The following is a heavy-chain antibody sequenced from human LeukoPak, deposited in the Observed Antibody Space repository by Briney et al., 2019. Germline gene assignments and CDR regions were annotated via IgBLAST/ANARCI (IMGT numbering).Heavy chain of an antibody. V-gene: IGHV3-7*01. D-gene: IGHD5-12*01. Sequence: PGGSLRLSCAASGFTFSSYWMSWVRQAPGKGLEWVANIKQDGSEKYYVDSVKGRFTISRDNAKNSLYLQMNSLRAEDTAVYYCAKDQFPTIHPGPGMFDYWGQGTLVTVSS. CDR1: GFTFSSYW. CDR2: IKQDGSEK. CDR3: AKDQFPTIHPGPGMFDY. J-gene: IGHJ4*02.